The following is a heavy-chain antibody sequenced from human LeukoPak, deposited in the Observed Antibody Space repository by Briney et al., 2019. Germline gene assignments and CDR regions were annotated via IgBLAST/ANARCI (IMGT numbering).Heavy chain of an antibody. CDR1: AFTFGRHW. D-gene: IGHD6-19*01. J-gene: IGHJ4*02. CDR2: TNSDGTST. Sequence: GGSLRLSCAASAFTFGRHWMHWVRQAPGKGLVWVSRTNSDGTSTTYADSVKGRFTISRDNTKNTLFLQMNSLRAEDTAVYYCTSVTKGWYFDYWGQGAPVTVSS. V-gene: IGHV3-74*01. CDR3: TSVTKGWYFDY.